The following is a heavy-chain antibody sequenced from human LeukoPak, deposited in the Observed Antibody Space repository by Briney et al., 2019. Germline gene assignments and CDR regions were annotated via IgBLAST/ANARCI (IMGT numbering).Heavy chain of an antibody. CDR1: GGSISSYY. Sequence: SETLSLTCTVSGGSISSYYWSWIRQPPGKGLEWIGYIYYSGSTNYNPSLKSRVTISVDTSKNQFSLKLSSVTAADTAVYYCARARLTGYNINWFDSWGQGTLVTVSS. J-gene: IGHJ5*01. CDR3: ARARLTGYNINWFDS. D-gene: IGHD3-9*01. CDR2: IYYSGST. V-gene: IGHV4-59*01.